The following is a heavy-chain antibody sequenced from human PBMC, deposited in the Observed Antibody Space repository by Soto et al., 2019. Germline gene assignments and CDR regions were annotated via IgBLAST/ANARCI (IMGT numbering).Heavy chain of an antibody. CDR1: GASISAYA. Sequence: QVQLQESGPGLVKPSETLSLTCTVSGASISAYAWSWIRQPAGEGLEWIGRRYSNGNTNYNPAFKRRLTMSADTSKNQFSLKLSSVTAADTAVYYCARGPYSSGWYVVDYWGQGTLVTVSS. CDR2: RYSNGNT. CDR3: ARGPYSSGWYVVDY. D-gene: IGHD6-19*01. J-gene: IGHJ4*02. V-gene: IGHV4-4*07.